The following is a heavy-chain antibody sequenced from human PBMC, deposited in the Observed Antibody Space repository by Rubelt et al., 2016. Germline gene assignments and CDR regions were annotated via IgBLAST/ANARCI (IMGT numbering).Heavy chain of an antibody. CDR1: GGSISSYY. CDR2: IYYSGST. V-gene: IGHV4-59*01. CDR3: ARDSSGYYYFDY. D-gene: IGHD3-22*01. Sequence: QVQLQESGPGLVKPSETLSLTCTVSGGSISSYYWSWIRQPPGKGLEWLGYIYYSGSTNYNPSLKSRVTIAVDTSKNQLSLKLSSVTAADTAVYYCARDSSGYYYFDYWGQGTLVTVSS. J-gene: IGHJ4*02.